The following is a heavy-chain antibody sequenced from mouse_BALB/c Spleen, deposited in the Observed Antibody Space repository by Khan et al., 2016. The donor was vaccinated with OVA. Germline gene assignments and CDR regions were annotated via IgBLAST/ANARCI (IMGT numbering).Heavy chain of an antibody. Sequence: QVQLKESGAELAKPGASMKMSCKASGYTFTNYWMHWVKQRPGQGLEWIGYINPSTDYTEYNQKFKDKASLTADKSSSTAYMQLTSLTSEDSALYYCVNHGSSSAWFTYWGQGTLVTVSA. D-gene: IGHD1-1*01. CDR1: GYTFTNYW. V-gene: IGHV1-7*01. CDR3: VNHGSSSAWFTY. CDR2: INPSTDYT. J-gene: IGHJ3*01.